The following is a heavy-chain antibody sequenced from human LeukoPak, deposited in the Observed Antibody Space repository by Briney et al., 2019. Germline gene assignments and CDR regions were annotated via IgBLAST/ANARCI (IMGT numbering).Heavy chain of an antibody. V-gene: IGHV1-69*13. CDR3: ARRGTAMAYDY. J-gene: IGHJ4*02. CDR1: GYTFINCA. D-gene: IGHD5-18*01. CDR2: IIPIFGTA. Sequence: GASVKVSCKASGYTFINCAMNWVRQAPGQGLEWMGGIIPIFGTANYAQKFQGRVTITADESTSTAYMELSSLRSEDTAVYYCARRGTAMAYDYWGQGTLVTVSS.